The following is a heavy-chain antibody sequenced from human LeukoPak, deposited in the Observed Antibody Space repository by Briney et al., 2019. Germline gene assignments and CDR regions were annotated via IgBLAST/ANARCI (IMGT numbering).Heavy chain of an antibody. J-gene: IGHJ4*02. CDR2: IYYSGST. D-gene: IGHD2-8*01. Sequence: SETLSLTCTVSGGSISSYYWSWIRQPPGKGLEWIGYIYYSGSTNYNPSLKSRVTISVDTSKNQFSLKLSSVTAADTAVYYCARDRPLYCTNGVCYIDYWGQGTLVTVSS. V-gene: IGHV4-59*01. CDR1: GGSISSYY. CDR3: ARDRPLYCTNGVCYIDY.